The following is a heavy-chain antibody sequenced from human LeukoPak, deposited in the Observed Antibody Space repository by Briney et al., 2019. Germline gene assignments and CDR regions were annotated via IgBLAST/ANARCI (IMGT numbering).Heavy chain of an antibody. D-gene: IGHD1-1*01. Sequence: ASVKVSCKASGYTFTSYGIGWVRQAPGQRLEWMGWISANNGDTGYPPKLQDRVTMTTDTYTSTAYMELRSLRSDDTAMYYCARESHETREDYWGQGTLVTVSS. V-gene: IGHV1-18*01. CDR3: ARESHETREDY. J-gene: IGHJ4*02. CDR1: GYTFTSYG. CDR2: ISANNGDT.